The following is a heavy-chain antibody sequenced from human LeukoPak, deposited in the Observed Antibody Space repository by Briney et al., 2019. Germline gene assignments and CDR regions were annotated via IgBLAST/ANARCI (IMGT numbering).Heavy chain of an antibody. CDR3: ARGGGLDV. CDR2: INHNGNVN. CDR1: GFTFSSYW. D-gene: IGHD3-16*01. J-gene: IGHJ6*02. Sequence: PGGSLSLSCAASGFTFSSYWMNWARQASEEGLEWVASINHNGNVNYYVDSVKGRFTISRDNAKNSLYLQMSNLRAEDTAVYFCARGGGLDVCGQGATVTVSS. V-gene: IGHV3-7*03.